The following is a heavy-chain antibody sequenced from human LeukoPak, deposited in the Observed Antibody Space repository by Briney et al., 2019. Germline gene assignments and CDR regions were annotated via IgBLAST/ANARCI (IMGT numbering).Heavy chain of an antibody. J-gene: IGHJ4*02. Sequence: ASVKVSCKASGYTFTSYAMHWERQAPGQRLEWMGWINAGNGNTKYSQKFQGRVTITRDTSASTAYMELSSLRSEDTAVYYCARALSITGTTDTPKPSGYWGQGTLFTVSS. CDR2: INAGNGNT. CDR3: ARALSITGTTDTPKPSGY. V-gene: IGHV1-3*01. CDR1: GYTFTSYA. D-gene: IGHD1-7*01.